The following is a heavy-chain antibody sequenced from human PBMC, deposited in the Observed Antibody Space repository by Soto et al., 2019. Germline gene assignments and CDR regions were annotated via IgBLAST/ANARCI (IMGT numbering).Heavy chain of an antibody. V-gene: IGHV4-30-2*01. J-gene: IGHJ4*02. Sequence: QLQLQESGSGLVKPSQTLTLTCAVSGGSISSGGYSWSWIRQPPGKGLEWIGYIYHSGRPYYNPSLKSRVTTSVDRSKNQFSLRLSSVTAADTAVFYCAGVPDYWGEGTLVAVSS. CDR1: GGSISSGGYS. CDR2: IYHSGRP. CDR3: AGVPDY.